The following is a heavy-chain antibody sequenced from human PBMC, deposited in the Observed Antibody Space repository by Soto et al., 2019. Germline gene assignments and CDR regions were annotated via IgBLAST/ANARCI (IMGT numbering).Heavy chain of an antibody. D-gene: IGHD3-22*01. CDR2: VSSTGTSP. J-gene: IGHJ3*01. Sequence: PGGSLRLSCSASGFTFSNYAMSWVRQSPGKGLEWVSGVSSTGTSPYYAGSVQGRFTISRDNSKNMFYLQMKSLRAEDTAIYYCXKAQPSGGYYYVEAFDVWGQGTMVTVSS. CDR1: GFTFSNYA. V-gene: IGHV3-23*01. CDR3: XKAQPSGGYYYVEAFDV.